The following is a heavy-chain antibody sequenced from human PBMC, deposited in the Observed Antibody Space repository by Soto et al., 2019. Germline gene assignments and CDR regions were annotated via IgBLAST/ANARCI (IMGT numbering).Heavy chain of an antibody. V-gene: IGHV3-9*01. CDR2: INWNSDTI. D-gene: IGHD3-22*01. J-gene: IGHJ4*02. Sequence: GGSLRLSCAASGFTFDDYAMHWVRQAPGKGLEWVSGINWNSDTIGYADSVKGRFTVSRDNAKGSLLLQMSSLRAEDTAVYFCAMSNSNDLYYQFESWGQGTPVTVSS. CDR1: GFTFDDYA. CDR3: AMSNSNDLYYQFES.